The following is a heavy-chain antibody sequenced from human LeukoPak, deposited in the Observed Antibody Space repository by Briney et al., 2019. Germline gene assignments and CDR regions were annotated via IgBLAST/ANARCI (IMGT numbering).Heavy chain of an antibody. D-gene: IGHD3-3*01. CDR1: GYTFTIYD. J-gene: IGHJ4*02. Sequence: VASVNVSCKASGYTFTIYDINWVRQATGQGLEWMGCMNPNSGNTGYAQKFQGRVTMTRNTSISTAYMELSSLRSEDTAVYYCARGLNYDFWSGYPVPDYWGQGTLVTVSS. CDR2: MNPNSGNT. V-gene: IGHV1-8*01. CDR3: ARGLNYDFWSGYPVPDY.